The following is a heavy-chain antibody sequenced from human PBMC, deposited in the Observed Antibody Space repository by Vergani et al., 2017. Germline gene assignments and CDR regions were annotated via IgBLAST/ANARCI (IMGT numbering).Heavy chain of an antibody. V-gene: IGHV1-8*02. CDR3: ARTRTGGYWYFDL. J-gene: IGHJ2*01. CDR2: INPNSGNT. D-gene: IGHD7-27*01. Sequence: QVQLVQSGAEVKKPGASVKVSCKASGYTFTGYYMHWVRQAPGQGLEWMGWINPNSGNTGYAQKFQGRVTMTRNTSISTAYMELSSLRSEDTAVYYCARTRTGGYWYFDLWGRGTLVTVSS. CDR1: GYTFTGYY.